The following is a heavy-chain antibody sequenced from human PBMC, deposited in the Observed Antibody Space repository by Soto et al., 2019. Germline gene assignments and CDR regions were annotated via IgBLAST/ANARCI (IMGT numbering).Heavy chain of an antibody. J-gene: IGHJ4*02. CDR2: IFYSGGT. CDR1: AGSISGYY. V-gene: IGHV4-59*01. Sequence: SETLSLTCTVSAGSISGYYWSWIRQPPGKGLEWIGYIFYSGGTNYNPSLKSRVTISVDTSKNQFSLKLNSVTAADTAVYYCARVGSSGWSPDYWGRGTLVTVSS. CDR3: ARVGSSGWSPDY. D-gene: IGHD6-19*01.